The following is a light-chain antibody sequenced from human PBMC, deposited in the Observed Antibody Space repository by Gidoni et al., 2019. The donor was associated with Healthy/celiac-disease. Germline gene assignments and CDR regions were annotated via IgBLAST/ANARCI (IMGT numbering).Light chain of an antibody. Sequence: QSALTPPAPVSGSPGQSITISCTGTSSDVGSYNLVSWYQQHPGKAPKLMIYEGSKRPSGVSNRFSGSKSGNTASLTISGLQAEDEADYYCCSYAGSMVVFGGGTKLTVL. CDR3: CSYAGSMVV. V-gene: IGLV2-23*01. CDR2: EGS. CDR1: SSDVGSYNL. J-gene: IGLJ2*01.